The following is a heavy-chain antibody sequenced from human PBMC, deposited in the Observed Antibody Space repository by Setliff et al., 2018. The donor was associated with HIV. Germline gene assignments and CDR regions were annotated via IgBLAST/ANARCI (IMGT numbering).Heavy chain of an antibody. CDR1: GGTFSSYA. D-gene: IGHD1-26*01. CDR2: IIPIFGTA. CDR3: ARDSALIVGAARFYFDY. Sequence: VASVKVSCKASGGTFSSYAISWVRQAPGQGLEWMGRIIPIFGTANYAQKFQGRVTITADKSTSTVYMELRSLRSDDTAVYYCARDSALIVGAARFYFDYWGQGTLVTVSS. V-gene: IGHV1-69*06. J-gene: IGHJ4*02.